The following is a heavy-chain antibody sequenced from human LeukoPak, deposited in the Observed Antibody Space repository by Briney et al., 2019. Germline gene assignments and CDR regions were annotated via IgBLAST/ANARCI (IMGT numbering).Heavy chain of an antibody. CDR2: INPNSGGT. V-gene: IGHV1-2*02. Sequence: ASVKVSCKASGYTFTGYYMHWVRQASGQGLEWMGWINPNSGGTNYAQKFQGRVTMTRDTSISTAYMELSRLTSDDTAVYYCARDRGYSSSSEWFDPWGQGTLVTVSS. CDR3: ARDRGYSSSSEWFDP. CDR1: GYTFTGYY. D-gene: IGHD6-6*01. J-gene: IGHJ5*02.